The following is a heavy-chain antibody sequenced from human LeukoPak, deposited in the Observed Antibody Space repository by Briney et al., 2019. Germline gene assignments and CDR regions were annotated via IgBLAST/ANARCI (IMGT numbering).Heavy chain of an antibody. V-gene: IGHV1-2*06. J-gene: IGHJ4*02. CDR2: INPNSGGT. D-gene: IGHD3-10*01. Sequence: ASVKVSCKASGYTFTGYYMYWVRQAPGQGPEWMGRINPNSGGTNYAQKFQGRVTMTRDTSISTAYMELSRLRSDDTAVYYCARGYYYGSGSYWPDYWGQGTLVTVSS. CDR1: GYTFTGYY. CDR3: ARGYYYGSGSYWPDY.